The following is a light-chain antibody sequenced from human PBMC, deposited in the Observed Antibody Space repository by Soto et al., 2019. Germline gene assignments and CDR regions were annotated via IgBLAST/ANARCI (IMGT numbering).Light chain of an antibody. J-gene: IGKJ1*01. V-gene: IGKV1-5*03. Sequence: DIQMTQSPSTLSASVGDRVTITCRASQSISVWLAWYQQKAGKAPNLLIYKASRLESGVPSRFSGSGSETEFTLTISSLQAEDVAVYYCQHYYNSWTFGQGTQVEIK. CDR3: QHYYNSWT. CDR1: QSISVW. CDR2: KAS.